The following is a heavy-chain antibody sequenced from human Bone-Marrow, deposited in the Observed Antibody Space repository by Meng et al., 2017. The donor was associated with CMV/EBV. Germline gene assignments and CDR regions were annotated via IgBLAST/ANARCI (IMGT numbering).Heavy chain of an antibody. Sequence: ASVKVSCKASGYTFTSYYMHWVRQAPGQGLGWMGITNPSGGSTSYAQKFQGRVTMTRDTSTSRVYKELSNLRSEDTTVYYCARGVEWLLMGMWGQGTLVTVSS. CDR3: ARGVEWLLMGM. V-gene: IGHV1-46*01. J-gene: IGHJ4*02. CDR2: TNPSGGST. CDR1: GYTFTSYY. D-gene: IGHD3-3*01.